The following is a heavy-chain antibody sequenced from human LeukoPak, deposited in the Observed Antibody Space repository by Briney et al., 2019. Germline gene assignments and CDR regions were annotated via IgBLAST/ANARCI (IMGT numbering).Heavy chain of an antibody. Sequence: ASVKVSCKASGYTFTSYAMHWVRPAPGQRLEWMGWINAGNGNTKYSQKFQGRVTITRDTSASTAYMELSSLRSEDTAVYYCARDLASSSWYYYYYGMDVWGQGTTVTVSS. D-gene: IGHD6-13*01. CDR3: ARDLASSSWYYYYYGMDV. CDR1: GYTFTSYA. CDR2: INAGNGNT. J-gene: IGHJ6*02. V-gene: IGHV1-3*01.